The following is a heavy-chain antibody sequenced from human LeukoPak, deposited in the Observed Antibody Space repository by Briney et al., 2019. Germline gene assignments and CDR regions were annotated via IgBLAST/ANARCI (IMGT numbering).Heavy chain of an antibody. CDR3: ARDGSYYYYMDV. D-gene: IGHD2-2*03. Sequence: PSQTLSLTCTVSGGSIISDSYYWSWIRQHPGEGLEWIGYIYHSGSTYYNPSLKNRLTLSIDTSKNQFSLKLSSVTAADTAVYYCARDGSYYYYMDVWGKGTTVTVSS. V-gene: IGHV4-31*03. J-gene: IGHJ6*03. CDR2: IYHSGST. CDR1: GGSIISDSYY.